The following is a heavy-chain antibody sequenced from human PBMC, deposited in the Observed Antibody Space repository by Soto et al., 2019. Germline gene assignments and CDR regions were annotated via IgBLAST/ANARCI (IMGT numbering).Heavy chain of an antibody. J-gene: IGHJ4*02. D-gene: IGHD3-22*01. CDR1: GFSFSDYY. Sequence: PGGSLRLSCAASGFSFSDYYINWVRQAPGKGLEWVGRTRNKASSYTTDYAAFVKGRFTISRDDSKNLIYLQMNSLKTEDTAVYYCTSSTGDYYDSSGYSFDYWGQGTLVTVSS. V-gene: IGHV3-72*01. CDR3: TSSTGDYYDSSGYSFDY. CDR2: TRNKASSYTT.